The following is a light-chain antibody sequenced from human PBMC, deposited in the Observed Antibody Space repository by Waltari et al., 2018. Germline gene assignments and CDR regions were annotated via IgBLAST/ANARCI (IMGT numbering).Light chain of an antibody. J-gene: IGKJ4*01. CDR1: QDIKTY. CDR2: DVS. Sequence: DVQMTQSPSSLSASVGDRVTITCQASQDIKTYLNWYQQNSGKAPKVVIYDVSHLATGVPSRFSGTGYGTQFTLTISSLQPEDIATYYCQQYEDESTFGGGTKVEVK. V-gene: IGKV1-33*01. CDR3: QQYEDEST.